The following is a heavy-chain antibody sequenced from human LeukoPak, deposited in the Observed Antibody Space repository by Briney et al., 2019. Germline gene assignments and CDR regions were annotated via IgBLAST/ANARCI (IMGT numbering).Heavy chain of an antibody. CDR3: AKGGFDDILTGYYNPPDY. J-gene: IGHJ4*02. V-gene: IGHV3-9*01. CDR2: ISWNSGSI. Sequence: PRGSLRLSCAASGFTFDDYAMHWVRQAPGKGLEWVSGISWNSGSIGYADSVKGRFTISRDNAKNSLYLQMNSLRAEDAALYYCAKGGFDDILTGYYNPPDYWGQGTLVTVSS. D-gene: IGHD3-9*01. CDR1: GFTFDDYA.